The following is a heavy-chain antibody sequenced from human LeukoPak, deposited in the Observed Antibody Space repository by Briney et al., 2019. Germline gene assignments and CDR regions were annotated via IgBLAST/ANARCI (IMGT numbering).Heavy chain of an antibody. J-gene: IGHJ5*02. CDR1: GGSIRTSSYY. D-gene: IGHD3-10*01. Sequence: SETLSLTCIVSGGSIRTSSYYWGWIRQTPGKGLEWIGSIHYSGSTYYNPSLKSRVTISVETSQFSLNLMSVTLADTAMYYCARDNAASYYSWFGTWGQGIMVTVSS. CDR2: IHYSGST. V-gene: IGHV4-39*07. CDR3: ARDNAASYYSWFGT.